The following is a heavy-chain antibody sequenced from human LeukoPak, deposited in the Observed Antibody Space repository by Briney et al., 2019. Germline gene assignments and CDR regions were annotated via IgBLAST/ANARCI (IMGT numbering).Heavy chain of an antibody. V-gene: IGHV4-34*01. D-gene: IGHD5-18*01. CDR1: GGSFSGYY. Sequence: SETLSLTCDVYGGSFSGYYWSWIRQPPGKGLEWIGEINHSGSTSYNPSLKSRVTISVDTSKNQFSLKLSSVTAADTAVYYCARGHSYALHSPFDYWGQGTLVTVSS. CDR2: INHSGST. J-gene: IGHJ4*02. CDR3: ARGHSYALHSPFDY.